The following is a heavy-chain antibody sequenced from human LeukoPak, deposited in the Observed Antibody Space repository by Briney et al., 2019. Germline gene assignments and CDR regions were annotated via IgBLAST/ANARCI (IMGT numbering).Heavy chain of an antibody. CDR3: ARGSTLVAGTRTHDY. CDR2: IYYSGST. V-gene: IGHV4-30-4*08. Sequence: PSETLSLTCTVSGGSISSGDYYWSWIRQPPGKGLEWIGYIYYSGSTYYNPSLKSRVTISVDTSKNQFSLKLSSVTAADTAVYYCARGSTLVAGTRTHDYWGQGTLVTVSS. CDR1: GGSISSGDYY. D-gene: IGHD6-19*01. J-gene: IGHJ4*02.